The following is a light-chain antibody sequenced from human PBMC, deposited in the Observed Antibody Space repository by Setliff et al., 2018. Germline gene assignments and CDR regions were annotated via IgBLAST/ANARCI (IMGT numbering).Light chain of an antibody. Sequence: QSVLTQPASVSGSPGQSITISCTGTSSDVGTYNLVSWYQQHPGKAPKLIIYDVSSRPLGVSNRFSGSKSAYMASLIISGLQAEDEATYYCSPYTSSSTLQVFGTGTKVTVL. V-gene: IGLV2-14*02. CDR1: SSDVGTYNL. CDR3: SPYTSSSTLQV. CDR2: DVS. J-gene: IGLJ1*01.